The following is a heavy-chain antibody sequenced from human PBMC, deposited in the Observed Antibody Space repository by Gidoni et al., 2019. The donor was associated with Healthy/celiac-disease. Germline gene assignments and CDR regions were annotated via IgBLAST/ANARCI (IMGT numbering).Heavy chain of an antibody. CDR1: GGSISSSSYY. Sequence: QLQLQESGPGLVKPSETLSLTCTVSGGSISSSSYYWGWLRQPPGKGLEWIGSIYYSGSTYYNPSLKSRVTISVDTSKNQFSLKLSSVTAADTAVYYCARHRAAAGTVGYFDYWGQGTLVTVSS. CDR3: ARHRAAAGTVGYFDY. J-gene: IGHJ4*02. V-gene: IGHV4-39*01. CDR2: IYYSGST. D-gene: IGHD6-13*01.